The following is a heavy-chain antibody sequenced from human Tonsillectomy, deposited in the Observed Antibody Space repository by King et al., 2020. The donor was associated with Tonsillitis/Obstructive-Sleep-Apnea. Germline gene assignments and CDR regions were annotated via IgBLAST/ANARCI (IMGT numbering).Heavy chain of an antibody. Sequence: VQLVESGGGLVKPGGSLRLSCAASGFTFSSYSMNWVRQAPRKGLEWVSSIISSSSYIYYADSVKGRFTISRDNAKNSLYLQMNSLRAEDTAVYYCARAGISSSSTNAFDIWGQGTMVTLSS. CDR1: GFTFSSYS. J-gene: IGHJ3*02. CDR3: ARAGISSSSTNAFDI. CDR2: IISSSSYI. V-gene: IGHV3-21*01. D-gene: IGHD6-6*01.